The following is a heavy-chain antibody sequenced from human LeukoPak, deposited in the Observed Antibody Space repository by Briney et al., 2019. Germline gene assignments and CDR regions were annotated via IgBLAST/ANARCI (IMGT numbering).Heavy chain of an antibody. CDR2: IYYSGST. CDR3: ARGLYGDYEFDY. D-gene: IGHD4-17*01. V-gene: IGHV4-30-4*01. J-gene: IGHJ4*02. CDR1: GGSISSGDYY. Sequence: PSETLSLTCTVSGGSISSGDYYWSWIRQPPGKGLEWIGYIYYSGSTYYNPSLKSRVTISVDTSKNQFSLKLSSVTAADTAVYYCARGLYGDYEFDYWGRGTLVTVSS.